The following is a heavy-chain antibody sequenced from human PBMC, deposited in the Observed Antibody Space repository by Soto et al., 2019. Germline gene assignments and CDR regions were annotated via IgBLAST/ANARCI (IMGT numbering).Heavy chain of an antibody. CDR3: VRDDRALAITH. CDR1: GASITSGGHY. CDR2: IYSSGGT. V-gene: IGHV4-31*03. J-gene: IGHJ4*02. Sequence: QVQLQESGPGLLRPSETLSLTCTVSGASITSGGHYWSWIRQYPGKGLEWIAYIYSSGGTYFNPSLKSRVTIATDTSKNQFSLKLRSVSAADTAVYYCVRDDRALAITHLGQGTLVTVSS. D-gene: IGHD3-22*01.